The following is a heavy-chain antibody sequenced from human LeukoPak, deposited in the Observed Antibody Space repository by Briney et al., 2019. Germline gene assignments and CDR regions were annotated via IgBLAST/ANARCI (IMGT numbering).Heavy chain of an antibody. CDR3: VRHSGPGSYNWFDP. CDR2: IYSGGST. CDR1: GFTVSSNY. D-gene: IGHD3-10*01. Sequence: PGGSLRLSCAASGFTVSSNYMSWVRQAPGKGLEWVSVIYSGGSTYYADSVKGRLTISRDTSKNTLYLQMNSLRAEDTAVYYCVRHSGPGSYNWFDPWGQGTLVTVSS. J-gene: IGHJ5*02. V-gene: IGHV3-53*01.